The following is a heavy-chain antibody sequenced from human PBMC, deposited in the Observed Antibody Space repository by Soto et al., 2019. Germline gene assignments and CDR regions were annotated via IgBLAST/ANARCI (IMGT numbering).Heavy chain of an antibody. CDR3: ARASLGATDGYGMDV. Sequence: SETLSLTCTVSGGSISSGGYYWSWIRQHPGKGLEWIGYIYYSGSTYYNPSLKSRVTISVDTFKNQFSLKLSSVTAADTAVYYCARASLGATDGYGMDVWGQGTTVTVSS. CDR1: GGSISSGGYY. CDR2: IYYSGST. J-gene: IGHJ6*02. V-gene: IGHV4-31*03. D-gene: IGHD1-26*01.